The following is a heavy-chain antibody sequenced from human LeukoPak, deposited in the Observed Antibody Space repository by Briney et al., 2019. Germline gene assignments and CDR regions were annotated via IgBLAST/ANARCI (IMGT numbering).Heavy chain of an antibody. CDR2: ISSSSSYI. CDR1: GFTFSSYS. V-gene: IGHV3-21*01. D-gene: IGHD6-6*01. J-gene: IGHJ4*02. Sequence: PGGSLRLSCAASGFTFSSYSMNWVRQAPGKGLEWVSSISSSSSYIYYADSVKGGFTISRDNAKNSLYLQMNSLRAEDMAVYYCARDVLIEYSSSDYWGQGNLVTVSS. CDR3: ARDVLIEYSSSDY.